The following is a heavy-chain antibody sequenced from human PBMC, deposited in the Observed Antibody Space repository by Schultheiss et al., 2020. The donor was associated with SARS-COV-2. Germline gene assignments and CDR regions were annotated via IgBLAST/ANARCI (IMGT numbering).Heavy chain of an antibody. Sequence: GESLKISCEASGFTFSSYGMHWVRQAPGKGLEWVAVISYDGSNKYYGDSVKGRFTISRDNSKNTLYLQMSSLRVEDTAVYFCASYGYCSSTTCYPRHWGQGTPVTVSS. D-gene: IGHD2-2*01. CDR1: GFTFSSYG. J-gene: IGHJ4*02. CDR2: ISYDGSNK. CDR3: ASYGYCSSTTCYPRH. V-gene: IGHV3-30*03.